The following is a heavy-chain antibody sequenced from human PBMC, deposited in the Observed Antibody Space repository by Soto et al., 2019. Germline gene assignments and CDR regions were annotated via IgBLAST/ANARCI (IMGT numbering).Heavy chain of an antibody. Sequence: ASVKVSCKASGYTFTGYYMHWVRQAPGQGLEWMGWINPNSGGTNYAQKFQGWVTMTRDTSISTAYMELSRLRSDDTAVYYCGRFSDILTGSGAFDIWGQGTMVTVSS. D-gene: IGHD3-9*01. CDR3: GRFSDILTGSGAFDI. V-gene: IGHV1-2*04. J-gene: IGHJ3*02. CDR2: INPNSGGT. CDR1: GYTFTGYY.